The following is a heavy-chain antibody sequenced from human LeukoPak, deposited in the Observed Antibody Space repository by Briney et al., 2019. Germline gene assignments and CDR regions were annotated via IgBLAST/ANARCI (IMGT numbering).Heavy chain of an antibody. CDR3: ARSHPGYYDSTGWY. CDR2: IKQDGSEK. J-gene: IGHJ4*02. D-gene: IGHD3-22*01. Sequence: PGGSLRLSCAASGFTFSSYWMSWVRQAPGKGLEWVANIKQDGSEKYYVDSVKGRFTISRDNAKNSLYLQMNSLRAEDTAVYYCARSHPGYYDSTGWYWGQGTLVTVSS. CDR1: GFTFSSYW. V-gene: IGHV3-7*01.